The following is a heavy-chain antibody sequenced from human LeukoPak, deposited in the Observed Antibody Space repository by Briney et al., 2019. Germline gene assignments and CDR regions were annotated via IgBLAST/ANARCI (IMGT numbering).Heavy chain of an antibody. CDR1: GFTFSDYA. J-gene: IGHJ5*02. CDR3: AKDRGSGPLFSLIS. Sequence: PRGSLRLSCAASGFTFSDYAMTWVRQAPGKGLEWVSGISASGGTTHYADSVKGRFTVSRDNSKNTLYLQMNSLRGDDTAVYYCAKDRGSGPLFSLISWGQGTLVTASS. V-gene: IGHV3-23*01. CDR2: ISASGGTT. D-gene: IGHD6-19*01.